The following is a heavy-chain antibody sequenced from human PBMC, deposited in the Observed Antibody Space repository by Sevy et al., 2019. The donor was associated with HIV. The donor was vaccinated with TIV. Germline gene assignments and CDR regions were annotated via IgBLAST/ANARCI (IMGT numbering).Heavy chain of an antibody. J-gene: IGHJ4*02. D-gene: IGHD2-15*01. Sequence: ASVKVSCKISGYTFTTYHITWVRQAPGQGPECMGRISPHKGDTNYAPKFQGRVTMITDKSTSTAYMELRSLRSDDTAVYYCARAHCSGGRCYSLAYWGQGTLVTVSS. V-gene: IGHV1-18*01. CDR3: ARAHCSGGRCYSLAY. CDR1: GYTFTTYH. CDR2: ISPHKGDT.